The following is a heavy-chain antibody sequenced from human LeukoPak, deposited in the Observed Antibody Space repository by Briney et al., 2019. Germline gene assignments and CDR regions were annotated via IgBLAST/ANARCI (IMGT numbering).Heavy chain of an antibody. D-gene: IGHD3-9*01. V-gene: IGHV4-61*02. CDR2: IYTSGST. CDR3: ARDLHYDTLTHPPHGGYFDY. J-gene: IGHJ4*02. Sequence: SQTLSLTCTVSGGSISSGSYYWSWIRQPAGKGLEWIGRIYTSGSTNYNPSLKSRVTISVDTSKNQFSLKLSSVTAADTAVYYCARDLHYDTLTHPPHGGYFDYWGQGTLVTVSS. CDR1: GGSISSGSYY.